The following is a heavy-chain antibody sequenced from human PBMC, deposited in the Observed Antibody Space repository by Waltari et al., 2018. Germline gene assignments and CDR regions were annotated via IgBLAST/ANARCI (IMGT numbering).Heavy chain of an antibody. CDR3: ASTLHLDGWLDGFDI. CDR1: GFSVSDNS. Sequence: EEQLVESGGGVIQIGGSLRLSCEGSGFSVSDNSMNWVRQGPGKGLEGVETIDRDGNTYDADSVKGRFATSRGSSRDTVYFEMNSLRPDDTAVYYCASTLHLDGWLDGFDIWGQGTVVTVSS. J-gene: IGHJ3*02. D-gene: IGHD1-1*01. CDR2: IDRDGNT. V-gene: IGHV3-53*01.